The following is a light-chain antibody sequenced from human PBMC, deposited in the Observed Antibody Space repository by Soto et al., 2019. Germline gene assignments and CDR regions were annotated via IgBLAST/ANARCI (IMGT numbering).Light chain of an antibody. CDR1: SSDVGGYNY. CDR2: DVS. J-gene: IGLJ1*01. CDR3: SSYTSSSTLLYV. Sequence: QSALTQPASVSGSPGQSITISCTGTSSDVGGYNYVSWCQQHPGKAPKLMIYDVSNRPSGVSNRFSGSKSGNTASLTISELQAEDEADYYCSSYTSSSTLLYVFGTGTKLTVL. V-gene: IGLV2-14*01.